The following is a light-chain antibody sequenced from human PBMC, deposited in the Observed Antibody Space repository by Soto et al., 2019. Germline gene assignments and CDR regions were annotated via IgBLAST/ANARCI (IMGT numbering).Light chain of an antibody. Sequence: QSALTQPASVSGSPGQSITISCTGTSSDIGGYNYVSWYQQLPGKVPKLIIYDVSNRPSGVSDRFSGSKSGNAASLTISGLPAEDEADYYCRSYTSTSTLYVFGTGTKLTVL. CDR3: RSYTSTSTLYV. J-gene: IGLJ1*01. CDR1: SSDIGGYNY. V-gene: IGLV2-14*03. CDR2: DVS.